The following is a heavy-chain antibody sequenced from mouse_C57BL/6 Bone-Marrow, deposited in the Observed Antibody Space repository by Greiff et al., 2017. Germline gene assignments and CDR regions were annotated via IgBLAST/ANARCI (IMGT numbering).Heavy chain of an antibody. J-gene: IGHJ2*01. CDR3: ARRSRYLYYFDY. CDR1: GFTFSSYG. D-gene: IGHD5-1*01. V-gene: IGHV5-6*02. CDR2: FSSGGSYT. Sequence: EVKLVESGGDLVKPGGSLKLSCAASGFTFSSYGMSWVRQTPDKRLEWVATFSSGGSYTYYPDSVKGRFTISRDNAKNTLYLQMSSLKSEDTAMYYCARRSRYLYYFDYWGQGTTLTVSS.